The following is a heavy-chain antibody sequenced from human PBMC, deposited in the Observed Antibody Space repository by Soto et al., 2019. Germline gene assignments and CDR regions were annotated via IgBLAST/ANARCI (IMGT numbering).Heavy chain of an antibody. D-gene: IGHD6-13*01. CDR1: GFTFNNYG. J-gene: IGHJ3*01. V-gene: IGHV3-30*18. Sequence: QVQLVESGGGVVQPGRSLRLSCAASGFTFNNYGMHWVRQAPGKGLEWVAAISNDGNDKYYADSVKGRLTISRDNSKNTVYLQMNSLRAEDTAVYHCAKDQGIAASHGIDWGQGTMVTGSS. CDR3: AKDQGIAASHGID. CDR2: ISNDGNDK.